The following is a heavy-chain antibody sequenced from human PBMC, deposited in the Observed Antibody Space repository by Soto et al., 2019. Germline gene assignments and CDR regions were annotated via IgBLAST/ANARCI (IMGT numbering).Heavy chain of an antibody. CDR3: ARVGYYGSGSYRGYYYYGMDV. CDR2: IIPIFGTA. CDR1: GGTFSSYA. Sequence: QVQLMQSGAEVKKPGSSVKVSCKASGGTFSSYAISWVRQAPGQGLEWMGGIIPIFGTANYAQKFQGRVTITADESTSTAYMELSSLRADDTALYYCARVGYYGSGSYRGYYYYGMDVWGQGTTVTVSS. J-gene: IGHJ6*02. V-gene: IGHV1-69*12. D-gene: IGHD3-10*01.